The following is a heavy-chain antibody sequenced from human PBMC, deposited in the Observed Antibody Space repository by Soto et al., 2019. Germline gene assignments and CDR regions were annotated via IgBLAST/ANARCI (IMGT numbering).Heavy chain of an antibody. V-gene: IGHV3-23*01. CDR1: GFTFSSYA. D-gene: IGHD6-6*01. J-gene: IGHJ1*01. CDR3: AKEGYSSSPQEGEYFQH. Sequence: GGSLRLSCAASGFTFSSYAMSWVRQAPGKGLEWVSAISGSGGSTYYADSVKGRFTISRDNSKNTLYLQMNSLRAEDTAVYYCAKEGYSSSPQEGEYFQHWGQGTLVTVSS. CDR2: ISGSGGST.